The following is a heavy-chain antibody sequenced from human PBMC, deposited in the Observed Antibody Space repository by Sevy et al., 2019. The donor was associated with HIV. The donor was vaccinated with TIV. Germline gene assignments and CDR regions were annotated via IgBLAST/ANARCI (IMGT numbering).Heavy chain of an antibody. J-gene: IGHJ5*02. Sequence: SETLSLTCTVSGGSISAYYWSWLRQPPGKGLEYIGDIYYTGSTYYNPSLKSRVTISVDTSKNQFSLNLRSVTAVDTAVYYCARAPPLRSGDDSLNWLDPWGQGILVTVSS. CDR2: IYYTGST. D-gene: IGHD5-12*01. CDR3: ARAPPLRSGDDSLNWLDP. V-gene: IGHV4-59*12. CDR1: GGSISAYY.